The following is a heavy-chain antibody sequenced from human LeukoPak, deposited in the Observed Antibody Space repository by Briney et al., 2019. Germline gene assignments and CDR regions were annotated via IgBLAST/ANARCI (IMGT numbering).Heavy chain of an antibody. J-gene: IGHJ4*02. V-gene: IGHV4-34*01. CDR1: GGSFSGYY. Sequence: SETPSLTCAVYGGSFSGYYWSWIRQPPGKGLEWIGEINHSGSTNYNPSLKSRVTISVDTSKNQFSLKLSSVTAADTAVYYCARGRQLVFDYWGQGTLVTVSS. CDR3: ARGRQLVFDY. D-gene: IGHD6-6*01. CDR2: INHSGST.